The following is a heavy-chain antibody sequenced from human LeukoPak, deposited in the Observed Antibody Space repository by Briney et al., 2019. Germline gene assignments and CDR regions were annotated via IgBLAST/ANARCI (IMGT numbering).Heavy chain of an antibody. CDR2: IYYSGST. D-gene: IGHD6-6*01. Sequence: KPSETLSLTCTVSGGSISSYYWSWIRQPPGKGLEWIGYIYYSGSTNYNPSLKSRVTISVDTSKNQVSLKLSSVTAADTAVYYCARHSGSSGAFDYWGQGTLVTVSS. CDR1: GGSISSYY. CDR3: ARHSGSSGAFDY. J-gene: IGHJ4*02. V-gene: IGHV4-59*08.